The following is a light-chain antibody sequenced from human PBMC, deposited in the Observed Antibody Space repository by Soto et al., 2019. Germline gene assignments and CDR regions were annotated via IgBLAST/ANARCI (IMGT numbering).Light chain of an antibody. CDR2: QIS. V-gene: IGKV2-24*01. Sequence: DIELTQTPLSSPVTLGQRASFSCRSSRGLLHSVGNTYLSWLHQRPGQPQRLLIYQISKRLCGVSGRFSSSSAGTSFTLKISRVDAQDVRIYFRKHTFHLRTFGQGTKVDIK. CDR3: KHTFHLRT. J-gene: IGKJ1*01. CDR1: RGLLHSVGNTY.